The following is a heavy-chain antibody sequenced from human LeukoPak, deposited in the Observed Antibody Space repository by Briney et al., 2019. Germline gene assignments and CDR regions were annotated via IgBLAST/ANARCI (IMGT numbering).Heavy chain of an antibody. J-gene: IGHJ4*02. CDR2: IYHSGST. D-gene: IGHD2-15*01. Sequence: SETLSLTCTVSGGSISSYYWSWIRQPPGKGLEWIGEIYHSGSTNYNPSLKSRVTISVDKSKNQFSLKLTSVTAADTAVYYCARGGSWDSWGQGTLVTVSS. CDR3: ARGGSWDS. V-gene: IGHV4-59*12. CDR1: GGSISSYY.